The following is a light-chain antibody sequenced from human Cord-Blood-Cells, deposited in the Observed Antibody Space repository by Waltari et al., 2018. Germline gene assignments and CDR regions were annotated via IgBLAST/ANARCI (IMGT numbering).Light chain of an antibody. J-gene: IGLJ3*02. CDR2: DVS. CDR3: SSYTSSSTWV. Sequence: SALTQPASVSGSPGQSIPISCTGTSSDVGGYNYVSWYQQPPAKAPKLMLYDVSNRPSGVSNRFSGSKSGNTASLTISGLQAEDEADYYCSSYTSSSTWVFGGGTKLTVL. V-gene: IGLV2-14*01. CDR1: SSDVGGYNY.